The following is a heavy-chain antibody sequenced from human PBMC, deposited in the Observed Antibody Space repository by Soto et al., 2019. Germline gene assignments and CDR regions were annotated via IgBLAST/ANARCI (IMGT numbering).Heavy chain of an antibody. CDR3: ARAPNVVVVTAVPDFDY. CDR2: IVYSGSN. V-gene: IGHV4-31*01. J-gene: IGHJ4*02. D-gene: IGHD2-21*02. Sequence: QVQLQESGPGLVKPSQTLSLTCTVSGASVNSGCYYWSWLRQHPEKGLEWIGYIVYSGSNYYNPSLESPVTISVDTSRNQFSLKLSSVTAADTAVYYGARAPNVVVVTAVPDFDYWGQGTLVTVSS. CDR1: GASVNSGCYY.